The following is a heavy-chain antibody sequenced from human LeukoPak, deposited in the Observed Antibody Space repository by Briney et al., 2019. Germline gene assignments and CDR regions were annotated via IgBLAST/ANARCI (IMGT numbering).Heavy chain of an antibody. D-gene: IGHD3-10*01. CDR1: GGSISSSSYY. J-gene: IGHJ4*02. CDR3: ATYGSGMNLFDY. Sequence: PSETLSLTCTVSGGSISSSSYYWGWIRQPPGKGLEWIGSIYYSGSTYYNPSLKSRVTISVDTSKNQFSLKLSSVTAADTAVYYCATYGSGMNLFDYWGQGTLVTVSS. CDR2: IYYSGST. V-gene: IGHV4-39*07.